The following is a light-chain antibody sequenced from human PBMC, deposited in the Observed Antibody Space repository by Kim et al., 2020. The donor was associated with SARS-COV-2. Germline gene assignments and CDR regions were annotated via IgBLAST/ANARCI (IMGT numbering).Light chain of an antibody. CDR2: EVS. CDR3: GSYAGTNSYVV. CDR1: SSSVDAYNY. Sequence: QSITISFTGPSSSVDAYNYVSWYQQHPGKATKLLIYEVSERPSGVPDRFSGSKSGNSASLTVSGLQAEDEADYYCGSYAGTNSYVVFGGVTQLTVL. J-gene: IGLJ2*01. V-gene: IGLV2-8*01.